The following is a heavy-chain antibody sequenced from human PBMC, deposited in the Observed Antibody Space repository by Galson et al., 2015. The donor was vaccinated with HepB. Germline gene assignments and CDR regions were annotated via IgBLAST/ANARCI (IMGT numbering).Heavy chain of an antibody. CDR2: IRSKAYGGTT. CDR1: GFTFGDYA. J-gene: IGHJ6*02. Sequence: SLRLSCAASGFTFGDYAMSWVRQAPGKGLEWVGFIRSKAYGGTTEYAASVKGRFTISRDDSKSIAYLQMNSLKTEDTAVYYCTRKEYYDFWSGYPPIPHYYGMDVWGQGTTVTVSS. D-gene: IGHD3-3*01. V-gene: IGHV3-49*04. CDR3: TRKEYYDFWSGYPPIPHYYGMDV.